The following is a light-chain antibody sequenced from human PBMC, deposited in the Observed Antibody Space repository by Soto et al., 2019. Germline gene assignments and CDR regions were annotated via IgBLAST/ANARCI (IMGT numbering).Light chain of an antibody. CDR1: QSVGSY. CDR3: QQRRNWPPT. J-gene: IGKJ2*01. CDR2: DAS. Sequence: ETVLTQSLATLSLSPGERATLSCRASQSVGSYLVWYQHKPGQAPRLLIYDASNRATGIPARFSGGGSGTDFTLTISSLEPEDFAVYYCQQRRNWPPTFGQGTKLEMK. V-gene: IGKV3-11*01.